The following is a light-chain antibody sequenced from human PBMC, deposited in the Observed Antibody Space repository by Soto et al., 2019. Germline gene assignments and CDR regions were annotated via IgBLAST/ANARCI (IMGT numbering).Light chain of an antibody. V-gene: IGKV3-11*01. Sequence: EIVLTQSPATLSLSPGERATLSCRASQSVGRSLAWYQQKPGQAPRLLIYDTSNRATGIPARFSGSGSGTDFTLTISSLEPEDFAVYYCQQYGSSPGVTFGQGTRLEIK. CDR3: QQYGSSPGVT. CDR1: QSVGRS. CDR2: DTS. J-gene: IGKJ5*01.